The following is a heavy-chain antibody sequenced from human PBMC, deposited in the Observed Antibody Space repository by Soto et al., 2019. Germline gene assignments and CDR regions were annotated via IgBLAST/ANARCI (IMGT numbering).Heavy chain of an antibody. CDR1: GFTFSSYA. J-gene: IGHJ4*02. CDR3: TKGGKFDS. D-gene: IGHD5-12*01. CDR2: ISGGGDYT. V-gene: IGHV3-23*01. Sequence: GGSLRLSCAASGFTFSSYAMNWVRQAPGEGLEWVSFISGGGDYTYYADSVKGRFTISRDSSRNTLYLQMNTLRAEDTAVYYCTKGGKFDSWGRGTLVTVSS.